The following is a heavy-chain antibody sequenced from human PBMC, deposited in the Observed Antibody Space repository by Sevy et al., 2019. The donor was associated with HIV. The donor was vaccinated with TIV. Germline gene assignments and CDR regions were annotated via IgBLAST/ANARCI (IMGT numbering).Heavy chain of an antibody. D-gene: IGHD3-3*01. CDR2: MNPNSGNT. V-gene: IGHV1-8*01. Sequence: ASVKVSCKASGYTFTSYDINWVRQATGQGLEWMGWMNPNSGNTGYAQKFQGRVTMTRNTSISTAYMELSSLRSEDTAVYYCARALPGTVFGVPIEGNYAFDIWGQGTMVTVSS. J-gene: IGHJ3*02. CDR1: GYTFTSYD. CDR3: ARALPGTVFGVPIEGNYAFDI.